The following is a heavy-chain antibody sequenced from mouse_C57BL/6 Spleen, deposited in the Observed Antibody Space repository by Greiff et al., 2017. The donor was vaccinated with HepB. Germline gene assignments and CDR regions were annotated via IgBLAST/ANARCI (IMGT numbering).Heavy chain of an antibody. CDR1: GYTFTDYN. J-gene: IGHJ2*01. Sequence: EVQLQQSGPELVKPGASVKMSCKASGYTFTDYNMHWVKQSHGKSLEWIGNINPNNGGTSYNQKFKGKATLTVNKSSSTAYMELRSLTSEDSAVYYCARGNYYGSDYWGQGTTLTVSS. V-gene: IGHV1-22*01. CDR3: ARGNYYGSDY. D-gene: IGHD1-1*01. CDR2: INPNNGGT.